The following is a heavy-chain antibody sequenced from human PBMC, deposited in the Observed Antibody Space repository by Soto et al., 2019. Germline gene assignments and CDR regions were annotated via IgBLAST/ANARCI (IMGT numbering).Heavy chain of an antibody. CDR1: RFTFSTYA. Sequence: GGSLILSCAASRFTFSTYAMYWVRQAPGKGLEWVAVISHDGSNKYYADSVKGRFTISRDNSKNTLYLQMDSLRTEDTAVYYCAREPTIAEVGTPRRYFDYWGQGTLVTVSS. V-gene: IGHV3-30-3*01. CDR3: AREPTIAEVGTPRRYFDY. D-gene: IGHD6-13*01. CDR2: ISHDGSNK. J-gene: IGHJ4*02.